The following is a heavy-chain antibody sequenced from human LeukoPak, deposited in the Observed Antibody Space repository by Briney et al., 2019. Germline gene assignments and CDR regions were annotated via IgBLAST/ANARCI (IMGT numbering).Heavy chain of an antibody. J-gene: IGHJ5*02. Sequence: SETLSLTCAAYGGSFSGYYWSWIRQPPGKGLEWIGEINHSGSTNYNPSLKSRVTISVDTSKNQFSLKLSSVTAADTAVYYCASGGYCSSTSCYRAWFDPWGQGTLVTVSS. V-gene: IGHV4-34*01. CDR2: INHSGST. D-gene: IGHD2-2*01. CDR3: ASGGYCSSTSCYRAWFDP. CDR1: GGSFSGYY.